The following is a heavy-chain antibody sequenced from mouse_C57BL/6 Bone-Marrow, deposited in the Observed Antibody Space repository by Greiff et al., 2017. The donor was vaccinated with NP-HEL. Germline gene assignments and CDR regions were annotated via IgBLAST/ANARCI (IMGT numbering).Heavy chain of an antibody. CDR2: ISSGGSYT. D-gene: IGHD2-4*01. V-gene: IGHV5-6*01. CDR3: ARQGLGDYAMDY. J-gene: IGHJ4*01. Sequence: EVKLMESGGDLVKPGGSLKLSCAASGFTFSSYGMSWVRQTPDKRLEWVATISSGGSYTYYPDSVKGRFTISRDNAKNTLYLQMSSLKSEDTAMYYCARQGLGDYAMDYWGQGTSVTVSS. CDR1: GFTFSSYG.